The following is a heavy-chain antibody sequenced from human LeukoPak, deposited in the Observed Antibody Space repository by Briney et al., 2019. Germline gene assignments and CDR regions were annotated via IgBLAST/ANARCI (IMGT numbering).Heavy chain of an antibody. D-gene: IGHD2-2*01. J-gene: IGHJ6*02. V-gene: IGHV3-30*18. CDR1: GFTFSSYG. Sequence: GRSLRLSCAASGFTFSSYGMHWVRQAPGKGLEWVAVISYDGSNKYYADSVKGRFTISRDNSKNTLYLQMNSLRAEDTAVYYCANYDIVVVPAAPRPMDVWGQGTTVTVSS. CDR3: ANYDIVVVPAAPRPMDV. CDR2: ISYDGSNK.